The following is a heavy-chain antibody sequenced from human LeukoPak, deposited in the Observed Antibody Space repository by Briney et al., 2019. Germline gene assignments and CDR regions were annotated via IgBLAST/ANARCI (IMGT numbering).Heavy chain of an antibody. CDR3: ARVRSGYSFGY. CDR1: GFTVSSNY. D-gene: IGHD5-18*01. V-gene: IGHV3-53*01. J-gene: IGHJ4*02. Sequence: PGGSLRLSCAASGFTVSSNYMSRVRQAPGKGLEWVSVIYSGGSTYYADSVKGRFTISRDNSKNTLYLQMNSLRAEDTAVYYCARVRSGYSFGYWGQGTLVTVSS. CDR2: IYSGGST.